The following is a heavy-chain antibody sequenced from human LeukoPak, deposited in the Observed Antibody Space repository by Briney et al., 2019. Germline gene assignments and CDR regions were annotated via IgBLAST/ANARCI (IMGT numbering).Heavy chain of an antibody. J-gene: IGHJ4*02. CDR3: TREGSSWSLDY. Sequence: PSQTLSLTCTVSGGSISSGGYYWSWIRQHPGKGLEWIGYIYYSGSTYYNPSLKSRVTISVDTSKNQFSLKLSSVTAADTAVYYCTREGSSWSLDYWGQGTLVTVSS. D-gene: IGHD6-13*01. V-gene: IGHV4-31*03. CDR2: IYYSGST. CDR1: GGSISSGGYY.